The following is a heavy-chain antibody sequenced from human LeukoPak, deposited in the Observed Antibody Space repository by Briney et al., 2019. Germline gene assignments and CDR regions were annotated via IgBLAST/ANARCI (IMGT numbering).Heavy chain of an antibody. D-gene: IGHD4-17*01. Sequence: GGSLRLSCAASGFTFSSYSMNWVRQAPGKGLEWVSSISSSSYIYYADSVKGRFTISRDNAKNSLHLQMNSLRAEDTAVYYCARDVSSYGDYGDAFDIWGQGTLVTVSS. CDR1: GFTFSSYS. CDR3: ARDVSSYGDYGDAFDI. CDR2: ISSSSYI. J-gene: IGHJ4*02. V-gene: IGHV3-21*01.